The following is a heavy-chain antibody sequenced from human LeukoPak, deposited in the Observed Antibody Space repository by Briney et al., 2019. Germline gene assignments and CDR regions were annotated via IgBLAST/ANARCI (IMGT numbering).Heavy chain of an antibody. V-gene: IGHV3-21*01. D-gene: IGHD1-14*01. CDR2: ISSSSSYI. Sequence: PGGSLRLSCAASGFTFSSYSMNWVRQAPGKGLEWVSSISSSSSYIYYADSVKGRFTISRDNSKNTLYLQMNSLRAEDTAVYYCARDRKLAHDYWGQGTLVTVSS. CDR3: ARDRKLAHDY. CDR1: GFTFSSYS. J-gene: IGHJ4*02.